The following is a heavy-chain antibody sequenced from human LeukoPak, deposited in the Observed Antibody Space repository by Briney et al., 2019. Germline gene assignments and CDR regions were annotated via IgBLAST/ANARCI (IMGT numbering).Heavy chain of an antibody. CDR2: ISYDGSNK. J-gene: IGHJ4*02. Sequence: GGSLRLSCAASGFTFSSYGMHWVRQAPGKGLEWVAVISYDGSNKYYADSVKGRFTISRDNSKNTLYLQMNSLGAEDTAIYYCSKGLPGHCSSTSCLGGFDSWGQGALVTVSS. D-gene: IGHD2-2*01. CDR1: GFTFSSYG. V-gene: IGHV3-30*18. CDR3: SKGLPGHCSSTSCLGGFDS.